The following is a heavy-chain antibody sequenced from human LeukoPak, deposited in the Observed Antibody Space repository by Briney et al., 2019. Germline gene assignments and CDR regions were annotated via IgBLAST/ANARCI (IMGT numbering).Heavy chain of an antibody. CDR1: GGSISSYY. V-gene: IGHV4-59*08. CDR3: AGGNYDSSGYYFWFDP. D-gene: IGHD3-22*01. Sequence: SETLSLTCTVSGGSISSYYWSWLRQPPGKGLEWIGYIYYSGSTNYNPSLKSRVTISVDTSKNQFSLRLGSVTAADTAVYYCAGGNYDSSGYYFWFDPWGQGTLVTVSS. J-gene: IGHJ5*02. CDR2: IYYSGST.